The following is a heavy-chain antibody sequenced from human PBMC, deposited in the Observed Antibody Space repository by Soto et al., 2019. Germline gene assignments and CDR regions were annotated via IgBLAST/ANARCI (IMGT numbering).Heavy chain of an antibody. CDR1: GYTFTGFY. CDR3: ARARVPTISEDAFDI. J-gene: IGHJ3*02. D-gene: IGHD2-2*01. CDR2: INPNTGGT. V-gene: IGHV1-2*02. Sequence: ASVKVSCKASGYTFTGFYVHWVRRAPGQGLEWMGWINPNTGGTKYAQQFQGRVTMTRGTSVSTAYMEVGRLTSDDTAVYYCARARVPTISEDAFDIWGQGTLVTVSS.